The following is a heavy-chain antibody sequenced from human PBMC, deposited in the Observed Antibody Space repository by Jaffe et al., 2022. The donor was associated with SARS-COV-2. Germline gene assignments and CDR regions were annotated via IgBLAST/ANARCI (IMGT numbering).Heavy chain of an antibody. D-gene: IGHD1-26*01. CDR1: GFTFSSYG. CDR3: AKVGSLVLVGATDYGMDV. Sequence: QVQLVESGGGVVQPGRSLRLSCAASGFTFSSYGMHWVRQAPGKGLEWVAVISYDGSNKYYADSVKGRFTISRDNSKNTLYLQMNSLRAEDTAVYYCAKVGSLVLVGATDYGMDVWGQGTTVTVSS. CDR2: ISYDGSNK. V-gene: IGHV3-30*18. J-gene: IGHJ6*02.